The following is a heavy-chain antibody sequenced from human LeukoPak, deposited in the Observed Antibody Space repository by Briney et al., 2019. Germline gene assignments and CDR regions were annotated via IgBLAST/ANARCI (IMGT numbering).Heavy chain of an antibody. CDR2: IYSSGST. CDR3: ARRPVSRYYYDSSGYYKYYFDY. CDR1: GGSISSGTFY. Sequence: PSQTLSLTCTVSGGSISSGTFYWSWIRQPAGKGLEWIGRIYSSGSTNYNPSLKSRVTISVDTSKNQFSLKLSSVTAADTAVYYCARRPVSRYYYDSSGYYKYYFDYWGQGTLVTVSS. J-gene: IGHJ4*02. V-gene: IGHV4-61*02. D-gene: IGHD3-22*01.